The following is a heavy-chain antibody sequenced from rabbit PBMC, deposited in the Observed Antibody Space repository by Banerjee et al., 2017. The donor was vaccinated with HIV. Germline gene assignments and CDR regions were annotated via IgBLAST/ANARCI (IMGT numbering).Heavy chain of an antibody. V-gene: IGHV1S45*01. Sequence: QEQLEESGGGLVQPEGSLTLTCSASAFSLMYNDVMCWVRQSPGKGLEWIGCINSDTGKSVRASWAKGRLTISRISSTTVPLQVTSLSAADTASYFCARNYVNAFDPWGPGTLVPVS. J-gene: IGHJ2*01. CDR3: ARNYVNAFDP. CDR2: INSDTGKS. CDR1: AFSLMYNDV. D-gene: IGHD1-1*01.